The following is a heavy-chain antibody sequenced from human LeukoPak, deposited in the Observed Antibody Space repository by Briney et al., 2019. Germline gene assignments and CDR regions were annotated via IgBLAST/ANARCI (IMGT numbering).Heavy chain of an antibody. V-gene: IGHV3-23*01. D-gene: IGHD6-19*01. CDR1: GFTFSSYA. CDR3: AKDSRGDSSGWYAHY. Sequence: GRSLRLSCAASGFTFSSYAMSWVRQAPGKGLEWVSAISGSGGSTYYADSVKGRFTISRDNSKNTLYLQMNSLRAEDTAVYYCAKDSRGDSSGWYAHYWGQGTLVTVSS. J-gene: IGHJ4*02. CDR2: ISGSGGST.